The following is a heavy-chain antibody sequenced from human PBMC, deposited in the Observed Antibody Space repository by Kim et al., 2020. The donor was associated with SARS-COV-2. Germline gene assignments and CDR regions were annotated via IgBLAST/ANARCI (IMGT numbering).Heavy chain of an antibody. Sequence: GGSLRLSCAASGFNFRSSAMHWVRQGPGKGLEWLAGIAYDGSYKNYADAVKGRFTISRDNSKQTMDLQMNSLRREDTAMYFCVRDFAMSGIKYFQDWGQGILVSVSS. D-gene: IGHD3-3*01. V-gene: IGHV3-30*04. CDR2: IAYDGSYK. CDR3: VRDFAMSGIKYFQD. J-gene: IGHJ1*01. CDR1: GFNFRSSA.